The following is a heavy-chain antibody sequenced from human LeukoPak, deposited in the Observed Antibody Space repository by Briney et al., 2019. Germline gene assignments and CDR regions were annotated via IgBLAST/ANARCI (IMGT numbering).Heavy chain of an antibody. CDR2: ISSSSSTI. CDR3: ARDRHNWNYVGIDY. Sequence: PGGSLRLSCAASGFTFSSYEMNWVRQAPGKGLEWVSYISSSSSTIYYADSVKGRFTISRDNAKNSLYLQMNSLRAEDTAVYYCARDRHNWNYVGIDYWGQGTLVTVSS. D-gene: IGHD1-7*01. V-gene: IGHV3-48*01. J-gene: IGHJ4*02. CDR1: GFTFSSYE.